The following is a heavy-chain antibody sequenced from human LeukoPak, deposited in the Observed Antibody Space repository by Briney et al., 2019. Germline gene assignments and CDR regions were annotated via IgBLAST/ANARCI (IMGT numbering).Heavy chain of an antibody. CDR1: GFTFSSYA. D-gene: IGHD6-13*01. CDR2: ISGSGGST. CDR3: AKIPGSSWYDGPIDY. V-gene: IGHV3-23*01. J-gene: IGHJ4*02. Sequence: GGSLRLSCAASGFTFSSYAMSWVRQAPGKGLEWVSAISGSGGSTYYADSVKDRFTISRDNSKNTLYLQMNSMRAEDTAVYYCAKIPGSSWYDGPIDYWGQGTLVTVSS.